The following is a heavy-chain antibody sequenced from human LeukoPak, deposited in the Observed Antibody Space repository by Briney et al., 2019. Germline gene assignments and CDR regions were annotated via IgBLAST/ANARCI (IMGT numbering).Heavy chain of an antibody. D-gene: IGHD5-12*01. Sequence: GASVKVSCKASGGTFSSYAISWVRQAPGQGLEWMGRIIPILGIANYAQKFQGRVTITADKSTSTAYMELRSLRSDDTAVYYCARAARWLRFGYYYMDVWGKGTTVTVSS. V-gene: IGHV1-69*04. J-gene: IGHJ6*03. CDR2: IIPILGIA. CDR1: GGTFSSYA. CDR3: ARAARWLRFGYYYMDV.